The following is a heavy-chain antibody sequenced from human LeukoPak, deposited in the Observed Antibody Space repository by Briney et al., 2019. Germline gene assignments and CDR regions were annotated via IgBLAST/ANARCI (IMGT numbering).Heavy chain of an antibody. J-gene: IGHJ4*02. CDR1: GFTFSSYA. D-gene: IGHD5-18*01. CDR3: ARSVDTAMAPYFDY. V-gene: IGHV3-23*01. Sequence: GGSLRLSCAASGFTFSSYAMSWVRQAPGKGLEWVSAISGSGGSTYYADSVKGRFTISRDNSKNTLYQQMNSLRAEDTAVYYCARSVDTAMAPYFDYWGQGTLVTVSS. CDR2: ISGSGGST.